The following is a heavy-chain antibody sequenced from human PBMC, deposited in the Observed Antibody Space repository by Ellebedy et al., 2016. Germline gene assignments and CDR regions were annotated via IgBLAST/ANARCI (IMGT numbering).Heavy chain of an antibody. CDR2: ISTSGSA. CDR1: GDSINRGTYY. CDR3: ATLTIPGGSDS. Sequence: SETLSLXXTVSGDSINRGTYYWSWIRQAAGKGLEWIGRISTSGSANYNPSLKSRVTMSVDMSNNHFSLELGSVTAADTAVYYCATLTIPGGSDSWGQGVLVTVSS. V-gene: IGHV4-61*02. D-gene: IGHD3-3*01. J-gene: IGHJ4*02.